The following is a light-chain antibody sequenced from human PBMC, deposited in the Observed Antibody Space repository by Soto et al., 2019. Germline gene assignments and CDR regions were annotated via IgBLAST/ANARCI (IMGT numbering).Light chain of an antibody. V-gene: IGKV3-11*01. CDR1: QSVSSY. CDR3: QQRSNWPVT. Sequence: ENGLTQSPATLSLSPGERATLSCRASQSVSSYLAWYQQKPGQAPSPLIYDASNRATGIPARFSGSGSGTDFTLTISSLEPEDFAVYYCQQRSNWPVTFGQGTRLEI. CDR2: DAS. J-gene: IGKJ5*01.